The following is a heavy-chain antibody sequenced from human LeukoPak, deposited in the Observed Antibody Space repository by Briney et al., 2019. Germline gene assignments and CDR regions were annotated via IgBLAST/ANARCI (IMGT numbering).Heavy chain of an antibody. CDR1: GYTFTSYD. V-gene: IGHV1-8*03. CDR3: AREVGYDSSGYYDYYYYMDV. CDR2: MNPNSGNT. Sequence: GASVKVSCKASGYTFTSYDINWVRQATGQGLEWMGWMNPNSGNTGYAQKFQGRVTITRNTSISTAYMELSSLRSEDTAVYYCAREVGYDSSGYYDYYYYMDVWSKGTTVTVSS. D-gene: IGHD3-22*01. J-gene: IGHJ6*03.